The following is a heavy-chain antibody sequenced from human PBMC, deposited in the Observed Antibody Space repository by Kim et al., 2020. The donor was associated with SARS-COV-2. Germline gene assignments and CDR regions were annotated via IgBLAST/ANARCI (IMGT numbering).Heavy chain of an antibody. CDR3: AREGSWGNDVQFDY. J-gene: IGHJ4*02. CDR2: IYYSGST. CDR1: GGSISSYY. D-gene: IGHD1-1*01. Sequence: SETLSLTCTVSGGSISSYYWSWIRQPPGKGLEWIGYIYYSGSTNYNPSLKSRVTISVDTSKNQFSLKLSSVTAADTAVYYCAREGSWGNDVQFDYWGQGTLVTVSS. V-gene: IGHV4-59*01.